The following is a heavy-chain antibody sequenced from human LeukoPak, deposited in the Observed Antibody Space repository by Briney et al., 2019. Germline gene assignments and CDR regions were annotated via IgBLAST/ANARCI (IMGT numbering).Heavy chain of an antibody. CDR2: IYYSGST. CDR3: ARAGDHVTYGGVNI. J-gene: IGHJ3*02. D-gene: IGHD4-23*01. CDR1: GGSISSYY. V-gene: IGHV4-59*12. Sequence: SETLSLTCTVSGGSISSYYWSWIRQPPGKGLEWIGYIYYSGSTNYNPSLKSRVTISVDTSKNQFSLQLNSVIPEDTAVYYCARAGDHVTYGGVNIWGLGTMVTVSS.